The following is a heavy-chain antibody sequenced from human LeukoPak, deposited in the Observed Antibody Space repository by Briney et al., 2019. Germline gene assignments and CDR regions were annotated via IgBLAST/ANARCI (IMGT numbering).Heavy chain of an antibody. CDR1: GFTFSSYE. CDR2: ISSSGSTI. Sequence: GGSLRLSCAASGFTFSSYEMNWVRQAPGKGLVWVSYISSSGSTIYYADSVKGRFTISRDNAKNSLYLQMNSLRAEDTAVYYCAREASYYYGSGYAFDIWGQGTMVTVSS. J-gene: IGHJ3*02. D-gene: IGHD3-10*01. V-gene: IGHV3-48*03. CDR3: AREASYYYGSGYAFDI.